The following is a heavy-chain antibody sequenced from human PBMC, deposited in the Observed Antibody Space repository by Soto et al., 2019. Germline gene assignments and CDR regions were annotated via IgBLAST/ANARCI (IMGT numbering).Heavy chain of an antibody. CDR2: IYYSGST. CDR1: GGSISSYY. D-gene: IGHD2-21*01. CDR3: ARGTLPAHYYGMDV. V-gene: IGHV4-59*12. Sequence: SETLSLTCTVSGGSISSYYWSWIRQPPGKGLEWIGYIYYSGSTNYNPSLKSRVTISVDTSKNQFSLKLSSVTAADTAVYYCARGTLPAHYYGMDVWGQGTTVTVSS. J-gene: IGHJ6*02.